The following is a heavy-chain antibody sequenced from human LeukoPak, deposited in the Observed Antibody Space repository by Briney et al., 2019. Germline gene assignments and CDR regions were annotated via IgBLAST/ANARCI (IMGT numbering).Heavy chain of an antibody. D-gene: IGHD3-16*02. CDR2: ISGSGGST. V-gene: IGHV3-23*01. Sequence: PGGSLRLSCAASGFTFSSYAMSWVRQAPGKGLEWVSAISGSGGSTYYADSVKGRFTISSDNSKNTLYLQMNSLRAEDTAVYYCAKGADYDYIWGSYRPRGFDYWGQGTLVTVSS. CDR1: GFTFSSYA. CDR3: AKGADYDYIWGSYRPRGFDY. J-gene: IGHJ4*02.